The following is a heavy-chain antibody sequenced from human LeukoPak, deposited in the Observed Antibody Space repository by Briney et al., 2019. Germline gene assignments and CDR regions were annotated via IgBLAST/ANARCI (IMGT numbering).Heavy chain of an antibody. Sequence: GGSLRLSYAASGFTFSSYAMNWVRQAPGKGLEWVSAISGGGDSTYYADSVRGRFTISRDNSKNTLYLQMNSLRAEDTAVYYCAKDESSSQHFDYWGQGTLVTVSS. V-gene: IGHV3-23*01. CDR2: ISGGGDST. J-gene: IGHJ4*02. CDR3: AKDESSSQHFDY. D-gene: IGHD6-6*01. CDR1: GFTFSSYA.